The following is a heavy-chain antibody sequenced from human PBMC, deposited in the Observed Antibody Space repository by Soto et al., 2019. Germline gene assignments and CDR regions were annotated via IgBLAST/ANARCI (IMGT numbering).Heavy chain of an antibody. CDR1: GGSISSSNSY. D-gene: IGHD1-26*01. V-gene: IGHV4-39*01. Sequence: PSDTLSLTCTVSGGSISSSNSYWGWIRHPPGKGLEWIGAVYNSGTTYYSPSLKSRVTVSVDTSKSQFSLKLTSVTAADTALYYCARHDGIVGASKFWGQGTLVTVPQ. CDR3: ARHDGIVGASKF. CDR2: VYNSGTT. J-gene: IGHJ4*02.